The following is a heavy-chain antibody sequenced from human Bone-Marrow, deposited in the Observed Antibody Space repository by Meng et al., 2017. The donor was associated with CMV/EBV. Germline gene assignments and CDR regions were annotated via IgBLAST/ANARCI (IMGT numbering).Heavy chain of an antibody. J-gene: IGHJ6*02. D-gene: IGHD6-13*01. CDR1: GFTFSSYA. CDR3: AREPRIAAAGTKTGGYYYGMDV. CDR2: IYSGGSST. V-gene: IGHV3-23*03. Sequence: GESLKISCAASGFTFSSYAMSWVRQAPGKGLEWVSVIYSGGSSTYYADSVKGRFTISRDNSKNTLYLQMNRLKTEDTAVYYCAREPRIAAAGTKTGGYYYGMDVWAKGPRSPSP.